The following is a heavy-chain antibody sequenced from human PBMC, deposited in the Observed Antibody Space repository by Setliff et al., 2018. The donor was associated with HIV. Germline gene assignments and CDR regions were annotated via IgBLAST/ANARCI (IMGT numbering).Heavy chain of an antibody. V-gene: IGHV3-30*01. CDR1: GFTFSTYT. J-gene: IGHJ1*01. CDR2: ISHDGDTK. Sequence: QTGGSLRLSCAASGFTFSTYTMHWVRQAPGKGLEWVAGISHDGDTKYYANSVKGRFTMSRDNSNNTLSLQMNSLRGEDTAMYYFARGTYDSSGYSSEYFQLWGQGTLVTVSS. D-gene: IGHD3-22*01. CDR3: ARGTYDSSGYSSEYFQL.